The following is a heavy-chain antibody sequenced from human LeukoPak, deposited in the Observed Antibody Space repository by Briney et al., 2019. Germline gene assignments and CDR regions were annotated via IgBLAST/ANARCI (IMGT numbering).Heavy chain of an antibody. CDR2: LYHSGST. CDR3: ARDRYQLPIRSDFDY. V-gene: IGHV4-38-2*02. J-gene: IGHJ4*02. Sequence: SETLSLTCTVSGYSISSGYYGGWLRQPPGKGLEGIGRLYHSGSTYYNPSLNSRVTISVDTSKNQFSLKLSSVTAADTAVYYCARDRYQLPIRSDFDYWGQGTLVTVSS. CDR1: GYSISSGYY. D-gene: IGHD2-2*01.